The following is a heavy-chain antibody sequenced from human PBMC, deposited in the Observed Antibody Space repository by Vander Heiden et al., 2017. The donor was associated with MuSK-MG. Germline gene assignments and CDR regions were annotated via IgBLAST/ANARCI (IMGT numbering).Heavy chain of an antibody. J-gene: IGHJ4*02. V-gene: IGHV4-30-2*01. CDR3: ASATFYYGSGSYYRDY. D-gene: IGHD3-10*01. Sequence: QLQLQESGSGLLKPSQTLSLTCAVSGGSISSGGHPWSWFRQPPGKGLEWIGYIYQSGSTYDNPSLKSRVTISVDKSKNQFSLNLTSVTAADTAVYYCASATFYYGSGSYYRDYWGQGTLVTVSS. CDR2: IYQSGST. CDR1: GGSISSGGHP.